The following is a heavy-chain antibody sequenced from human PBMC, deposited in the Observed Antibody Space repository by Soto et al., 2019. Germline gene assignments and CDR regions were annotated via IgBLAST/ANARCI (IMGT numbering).Heavy chain of an antibody. CDR1: GFTFSSYS. D-gene: IGHD5-12*01. J-gene: IGHJ4*02. Sequence: EVQLVESGGGLVQPGGSLRLSCAASGFTFSSYSMNWVRQAPGKGLEWVSYISSSSSTIYYADSVKGRFTISRDNAKNSLYLQMNSLRAEDSAVYYCARGPVDIVATSEYVYFDYWGQGTLVTVSS. V-gene: IGHV3-48*01. CDR3: ARGPVDIVATSEYVYFDY. CDR2: ISSSSSTI.